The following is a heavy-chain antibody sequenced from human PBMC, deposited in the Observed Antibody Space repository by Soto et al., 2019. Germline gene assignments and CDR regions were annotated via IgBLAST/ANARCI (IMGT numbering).Heavy chain of an antibody. D-gene: IGHD2-15*01. V-gene: IGHV1-69*13. J-gene: IGHJ6*02. Sequence: ASVKVSCKASGGTFSTHAIIWVRQAPGHGLEWMGGIIPISGTTYYTQKFQGRVTITADEPTSTAFMELSSLKSEDTAVFYCARGYCSGGNCYSGMDVWGQGTLVTVYS. CDR2: IIPISGTT. CDR1: GGTFSTHA. CDR3: ARGYCSGGNCYSGMDV.